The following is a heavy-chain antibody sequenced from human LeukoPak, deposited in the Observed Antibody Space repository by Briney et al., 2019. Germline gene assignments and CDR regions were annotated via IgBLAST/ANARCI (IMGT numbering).Heavy chain of an antibody. CDR1: GGSISSGGYY. CDR2: IYYSGST. J-gene: IGHJ4*02. CDR3: ASNSVAGKVLVFDY. Sequence: SETLSLTCTVSGGSISSGGYYWSWIRQHPGKGLEWIGYIYYSGSTYYNPSLKSRVTISVDTSKNQFSLKLSSVIAADTAVYYCASNSVAGKVLVFDYWGQGTLVTVSS. D-gene: IGHD6-19*01. V-gene: IGHV4-31*03.